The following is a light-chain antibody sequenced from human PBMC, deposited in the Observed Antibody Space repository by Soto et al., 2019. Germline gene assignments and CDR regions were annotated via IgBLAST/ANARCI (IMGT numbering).Light chain of an antibody. Sequence: QSVLTQPPSASGTPGQRVTISCSGSSSNIGSNYVYWYQQLPGTAPKLLIYSNNQRTSGVPDRFSGSKSGTSASLAISGLRSEDEADYYCAAWDDSLSVVVFGGGTKLTVL. V-gene: IGLV1-47*02. J-gene: IGLJ2*01. CDR3: AAWDDSLSVVV. CDR1: SSNIGSNY. CDR2: SNN.